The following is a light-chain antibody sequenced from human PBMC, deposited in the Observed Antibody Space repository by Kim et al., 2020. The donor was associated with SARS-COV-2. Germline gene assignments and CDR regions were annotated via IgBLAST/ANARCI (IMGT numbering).Light chain of an antibody. Sequence: EIVMTQSPATLSVSPGERATLSCRASQSVSSNLAWYQQKPGQAPRLLIYGASTRATGIPARFSGSGSGTEFTLTISSLQSEDFAVYFCQHYTNWHHTFGQGTKLEI. CDR1: QSVSSN. CDR2: GAS. CDR3: QHYTNWHHT. J-gene: IGKJ2*01. V-gene: IGKV3-15*01.